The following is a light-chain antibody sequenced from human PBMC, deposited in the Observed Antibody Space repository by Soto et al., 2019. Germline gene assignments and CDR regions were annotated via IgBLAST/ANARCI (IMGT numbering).Light chain of an antibody. CDR1: SSDVGGYNY. CDR3: SSYTSSSPCV. V-gene: IGLV2-14*01. CDR2: DVS. Sequence: QSALTQPASVSGSPGQSITISCTGTSSDVGGYNYVSWYQQHPGKAPKLMIYDVSNRPSGVSNRFSGSKSGNTASLTISGLKAEDEAEYYCSSYTSSSPCVFGTGTKLTVL. J-gene: IGLJ1*01.